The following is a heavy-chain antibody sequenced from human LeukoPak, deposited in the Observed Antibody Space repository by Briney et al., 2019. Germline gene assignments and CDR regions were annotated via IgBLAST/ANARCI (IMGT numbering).Heavy chain of an antibody. Sequence: SETLSLTCTASGGSINNYYWSWMRQPAGKGLEWVGRICSSGSTNYNPSLKSRVTMSVDTPKNQFSLTLSSVTAADTAIYYCARSPRDSNWLDYWGQGTLVTVSS. D-gene: IGHD4-11*01. CDR2: ICSSGST. V-gene: IGHV4-4*07. CDR3: ARSPRDSNWLDY. CDR1: GGSINNYY. J-gene: IGHJ4*02.